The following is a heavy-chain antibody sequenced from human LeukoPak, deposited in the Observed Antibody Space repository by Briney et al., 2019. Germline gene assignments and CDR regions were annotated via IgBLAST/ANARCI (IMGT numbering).Heavy chain of an antibody. Sequence: SETLSLTCTVSGGSISSYYWSWIRQPPGKGLEWIGYIYYSGGTNYNPSLKSRVTISVDTSKNQFSLKLSSVTAADTAVYYCAKDGGSHLFDYWGQGALVTVSS. CDR2: IYYSGGT. D-gene: IGHD1-26*01. CDR3: AKDGGSHLFDY. CDR1: GGSISSYY. J-gene: IGHJ4*02. V-gene: IGHV4-59*01.